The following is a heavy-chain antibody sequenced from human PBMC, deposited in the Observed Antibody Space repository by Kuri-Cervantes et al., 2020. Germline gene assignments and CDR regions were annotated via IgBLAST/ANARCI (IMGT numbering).Heavy chain of an antibody. CDR2: INTDGNGK. CDR1: GFPLSTYW. D-gene: IGHD3-22*01. Sequence: GESLKISCAASGFPLSTYWMTWVRQAPGKGLEWVANINTDGNGKYYVDSVKGRFTISRDNAKNSLYLQTNSLRADDTAVYYCARGHSSGYYYYSDYWGQGTLVTVSS. CDR3: ARGHSSGYYYYSDY. J-gene: IGHJ4*02. V-gene: IGHV3-7*04.